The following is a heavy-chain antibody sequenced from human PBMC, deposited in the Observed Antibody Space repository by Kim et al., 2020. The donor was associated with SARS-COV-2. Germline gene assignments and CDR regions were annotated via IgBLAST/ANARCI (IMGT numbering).Heavy chain of an antibody. CDR3: AKGEYGSGSYYLYYYGMDV. D-gene: IGHD3-10*01. J-gene: IGHJ6*02. Sequence: GRFTISVDNAKNTLYLQMNSLRAEDTAVYYCAKGEYGSGSYYLYYYGMDVWGQGTTVTVSS. V-gene: IGHV3-23*01.